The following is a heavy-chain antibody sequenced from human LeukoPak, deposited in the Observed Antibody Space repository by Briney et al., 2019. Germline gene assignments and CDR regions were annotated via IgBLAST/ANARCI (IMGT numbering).Heavy chain of an antibody. J-gene: IGHJ6*02. D-gene: IGHD6-19*01. CDR2: IWYDGSKK. V-gene: IGHV3-33*01. CDR1: GFSFSSYG. CDR3: ARDSIPLAGSYYHHYGLDV. Sequence: GGSLRLSCAASGFSFSSYGMHWVRQAPGKGLEWVAVIWYDGSKKYYADSVKGRFIISRDNSRNTLYLQMNSLRVEDTTVYYCARDSIPLAGSYYHHYGLDVWGQGTTVSVSS.